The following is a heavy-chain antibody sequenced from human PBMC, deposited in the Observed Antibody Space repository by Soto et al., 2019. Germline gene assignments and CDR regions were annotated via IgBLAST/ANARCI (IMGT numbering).Heavy chain of an antibody. Sequence: GASVKVSCKASGYTFTSYYMHWVRQAPGQGLEWMGIINPSGDSTSYAQKFQGRVTMTRDTSTSTVYMELSSLRSEDTAVYYCASSFYDYVWGSYRSANFDYWGQGTLVTVSS. J-gene: IGHJ4*02. CDR2: INPSGDST. CDR3: ASSFYDYVWGSYRSANFDY. CDR1: GYTFTSYY. D-gene: IGHD3-16*02. V-gene: IGHV1-46*01.